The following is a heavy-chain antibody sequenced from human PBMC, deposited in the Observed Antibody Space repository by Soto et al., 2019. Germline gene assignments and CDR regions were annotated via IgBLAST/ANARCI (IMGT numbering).Heavy chain of an antibody. Sequence: GASVKVSCKASGNTFTRYYMHSVRQAPGQRLEWMGIINPSGGSTGYAQKFQGRVTMTRDTSTSTVYMELSSLRSEDTAVYYCARTPRTTGRPQNNWFDPWGQGPLVTVSS. J-gene: IGHJ5*02. CDR1: GNTFTRYY. CDR3: ARTPRTTGRPQNNWFDP. V-gene: IGHV1-46*01. CDR2: INPSGGST. D-gene: IGHD1-1*01.